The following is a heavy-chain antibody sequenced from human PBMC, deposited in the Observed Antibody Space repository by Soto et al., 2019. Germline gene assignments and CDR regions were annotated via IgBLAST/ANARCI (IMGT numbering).Heavy chain of an antibody. J-gene: IGHJ4*02. D-gene: IGHD3-3*01. CDR2: ISSSSSTI. CDR1: GFTFSSYS. CDR3: AREQAYDFWGGYRY. V-gene: IGHV3-48*02. Sequence: EVQLVESGGGLVQPGGSLRLSCAASGFTFSSYSMNWVRQAPGKGLEWVSYISSSSSTIYYEDSVKGRFTISRDNAKNSLYLQMNSLRDEDTAVYYCAREQAYDFWGGYRYWGQGTLVTVSS.